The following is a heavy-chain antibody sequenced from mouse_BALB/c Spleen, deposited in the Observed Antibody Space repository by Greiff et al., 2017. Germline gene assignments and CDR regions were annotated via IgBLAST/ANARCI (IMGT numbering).Heavy chain of an antibody. V-gene: IGHV5-17*02. CDR2: ISSGSSTI. CDR1: GFTFSSFG. Sequence: DVMLVESGGGLVQPGGSRKLSCAASGFTFSSFGMHWVRQAPEKGLEWVAYISSGSSTIYYADTVKGRFTISRDNPKNTLFLQMTSLRSEDTAMYYCARSFLHSYYAMDYWGQGTSVTVSS. CDR3: ARSFLHSYYAMDY. J-gene: IGHJ4*01.